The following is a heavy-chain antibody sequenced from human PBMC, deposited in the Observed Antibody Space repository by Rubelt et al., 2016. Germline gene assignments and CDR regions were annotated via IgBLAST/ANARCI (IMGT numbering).Heavy chain of an antibody. Sequence: QVQLVQSGAGVKKPGASVKVSCKASGYTFTSYYMHWVRQAPGPGLEWMGIINPSGGSTRYAKKVQGGGTMTRDPSTSTVYMELSSLRSEDTAVYYCARSPRYDFEDNWFDPWGQGTLVTVSS. D-gene: IGHD3-3*01. CDR2: INPSGGST. CDR3: ARSPRYDFEDNWFDP. J-gene: IGHJ5*02. CDR1: GYTFTSYY. V-gene: IGHV1-46*01.